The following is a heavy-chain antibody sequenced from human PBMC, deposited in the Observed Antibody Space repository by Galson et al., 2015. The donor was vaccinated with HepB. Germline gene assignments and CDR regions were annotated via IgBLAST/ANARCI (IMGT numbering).Heavy chain of an antibody. D-gene: IGHD5-24*01. V-gene: IGHV3-66*01. J-gene: IGHJ4*02. CDR1: GFTVSSNY. CDR3: ARDDMATTSDY. CDR2: IYSGGNT. Sequence: SLRLSCAASGFTVSSNYMTWVRQAPGKGLEWVSVIYSGGNTYYADSVRGRFTISRDNSKNTLYLQMHSLRAEDTAVYYCARDDMATTSDYWGQGTLVTVSS.